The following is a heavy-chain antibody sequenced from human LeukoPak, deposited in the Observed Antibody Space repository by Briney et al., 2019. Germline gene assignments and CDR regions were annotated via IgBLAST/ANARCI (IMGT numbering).Heavy chain of an antibody. D-gene: IGHD3-10*01. J-gene: IGHJ4*02. CDR2: INIGVGNT. CDR3: ARATMVRGVISLFDY. V-gene: IGHV3-23*01. CDR1: GYIFGTYS. Sequence: GGSLRLSRAASGYIFGTYSMTWVRQAPGKGLEWVSTINIGVGNTYYTDSVKGRFTISRENSKNTLYLQMNSLRAEDTAVYYCARATMVRGVISLFDYWGQGTLVTVSS.